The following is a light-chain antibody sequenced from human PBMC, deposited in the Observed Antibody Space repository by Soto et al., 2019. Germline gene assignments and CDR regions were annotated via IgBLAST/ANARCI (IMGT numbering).Light chain of an antibody. J-gene: IGLJ1*01. V-gene: IGLV2-14*01. Sequence: QSVLTQPASVSGSPGQSITISCTGSSSDIGAYDYVSCYQQRQVKAPKLMIFDVTNRPSVVSDRFSGSKSGNTASLTISGLPTEDEADYYCSSYTSSSTPYVFGTGTKLTVL. CDR3: SSYTSSSTPYV. CDR1: SSDIGAYDY. CDR2: DVT.